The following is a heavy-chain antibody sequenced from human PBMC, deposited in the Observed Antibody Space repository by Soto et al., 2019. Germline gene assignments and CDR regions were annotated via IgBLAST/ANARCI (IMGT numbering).Heavy chain of an antibody. CDR3: AARHCSGGSCYHFYFEY. CDR2: IYPGDSDI. Sequence: GESLKISCKGSGYSFTNYWIGWVRQMPGRGLERMGIIYPGDSDIRYSPSFQGQVTISADKSTSTAYLQWSSLKASDTAMYYCAARHCSGGSCYHFYFEYWGQGTLVTVSS. V-gene: IGHV5-51*01. J-gene: IGHJ4*02. CDR1: GYSFTNYW. D-gene: IGHD2-15*01.